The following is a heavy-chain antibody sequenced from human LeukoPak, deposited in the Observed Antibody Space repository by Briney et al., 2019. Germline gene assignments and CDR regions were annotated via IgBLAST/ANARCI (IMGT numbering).Heavy chain of an antibody. D-gene: IGHD4/OR15-4a*01. CDR3: VRGPYGASISKWFDP. J-gene: IGHJ5*02. V-gene: IGHV4-34*01. CDR2: INHSGST. Sequence: SETLSLTCAVYGGSFSGYYWSWIRQPPGKVLEWIGEINHSGSTNYNPSLKSRVTISVDTSKNQFSLKLSSVTAADTAVYFCVRGPYGASISKWFDPWGQGTLVIVSS. CDR1: GGSFSGYY.